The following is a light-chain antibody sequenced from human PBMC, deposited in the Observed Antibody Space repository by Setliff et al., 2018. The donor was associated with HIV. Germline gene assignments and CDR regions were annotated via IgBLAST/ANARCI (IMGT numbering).Light chain of an antibody. V-gene: IGLV1-40*01. J-gene: IGLJ2*01. CDR3: QSYDSGLSVV. CDR2: ANS. Sequence: QSVLTQPPSVSGAPGQRVTLSCTGSSSNIGAGYDVHWYQQLPGTSPKLLISANSNRPSGVPDRFSGSKSGASASLAISGLQAEDEADYYCQSYDSGLSVVFGGGTQLTVL. CDR1: SSNIGAGYD.